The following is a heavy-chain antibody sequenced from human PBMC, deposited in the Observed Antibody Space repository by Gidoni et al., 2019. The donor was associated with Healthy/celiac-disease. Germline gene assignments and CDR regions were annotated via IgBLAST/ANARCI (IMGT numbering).Heavy chain of an antibody. CDR3: ARDLIAIAVAGEDAFDI. D-gene: IGHD6-19*01. Sequence: EVQLVEPGGGLVKPGVSLRLPCAASGFPFSSYSMHGVRRAPGKGLEWVSSISSSSSYIYYADTVKGRFTISRDNAKNSLYLQMNSLRAEDTAVCYCARDLIAIAVAGEDAFDIWGQGTMVTVSS. CDR1: GFPFSSYS. V-gene: IGHV3-21*01. CDR2: ISSSSSYI. J-gene: IGHJ3*02.